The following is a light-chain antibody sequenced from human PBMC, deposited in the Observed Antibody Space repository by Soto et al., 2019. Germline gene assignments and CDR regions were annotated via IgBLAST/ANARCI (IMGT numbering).Light chain of an antibody. CDR3: ASYAYSTSVV. CDR1: RGDVGGYVY. J-gene: IGLJ2*01. CDR2: EVS. V-gene: IGLV2-8*01. Sequence: QSALTQPPAASGSPGQSVTISCTGTRGDVGGYVYVSWYQQYPGKAPKLVIYEVSKRPSGVPHRFSGSKSGNTASLTVSGLQADDEAEYYCASYAYSTSVVFGGGTKLTVL.